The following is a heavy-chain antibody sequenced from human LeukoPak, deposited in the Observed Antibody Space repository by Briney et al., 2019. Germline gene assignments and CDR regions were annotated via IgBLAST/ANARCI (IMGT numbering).Heavy chain of an antibody. CDR2: IKQDGSEK. CDR3: AREYSTWIQLWLPYFDY. D-gene: IGHD5-18*01. J-gene: IGHJ4*02. Sequence: GGSLRLSCAASGFTFSSYWMSWVRQAPGKGLEWVANIKQDGSEKYYVDSVKGRFSISRDNAKNSLYLQMNSLRAEDTAVYCCAREYSTWIQLWLPYFDYWGQGTLVTVSS. CDR1: GFTFSSYW. V-gene: IGHV3-7*01.